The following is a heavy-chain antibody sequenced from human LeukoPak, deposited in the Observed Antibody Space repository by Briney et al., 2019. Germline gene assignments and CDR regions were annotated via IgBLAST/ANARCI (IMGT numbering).Heavy chain of an antibody. D-gene: IGHD1-26*01. J-gene: IGHJ5*02. CDR2: YSGST. V-gene: IGHV4-59*01. Sequence: PSETLSLTCTVSGGSISSSYWSWIRQSPGKGLEWIGYYSGSTNYNPSLKSRVTISVDTSKNQFSLKLSSETAADTALYYCARHHQTTTPLGWFDPWGQGTLVTVSS. CDR3: ARHHQTTTPLGWFDP. CDR1: GGSISSSY.